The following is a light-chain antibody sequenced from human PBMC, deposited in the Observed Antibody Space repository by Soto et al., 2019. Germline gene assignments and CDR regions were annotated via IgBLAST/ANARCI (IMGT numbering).Light chain of an antibody. V-gene: IGLV1-40*01. J-gene: IGLJ3*02. CDR3: QSYDTSLSGSV. CDR1: SSNTGAGYD. CDR2: GNS. Sequence: QAVVTQPPSVSGAPGQRVTISCTGSSSNTGAGYDVHWYQQLPGTAPKLLIYGNSNRPSGVPDRFSGSKSGTSASLAINGLQAEDEADYYCQSYDTSLSGSVFGRGTKLTVL.